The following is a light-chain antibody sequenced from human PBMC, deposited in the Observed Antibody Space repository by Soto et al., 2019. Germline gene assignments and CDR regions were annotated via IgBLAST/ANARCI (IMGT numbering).Light chain of an antibody. CDR2: NNN. CDR3: ATWDDDLYTPI. CDR1: SSNIEINW. Sequence: QSVVTQAPSVSGTPGQRVTISCSGSSSNIEINWVYWYQQLPGTAPKLLIYNNNQRPSGVSDRFSGSKSGTSASLAITGLRSDDDADYYCATWDDDLYTPIIGGGTKLTVL. V-gene: IGLV1-47*02. J-gene: IGLJ2*01.